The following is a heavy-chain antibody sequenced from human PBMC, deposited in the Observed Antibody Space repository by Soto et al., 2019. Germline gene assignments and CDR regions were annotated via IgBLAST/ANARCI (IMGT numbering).Heavy chain of an antibody. V-gene: IGHV5-51*01. Sequence: XESLKISFKGSGYRFTRYWIGWVRQIPGKGLEWMGIIYPGDSDTRYSPSFQGQVTISADKSISTAYLQWSSLKASDTAMYYCATRYSSSSENAFDIWGQGTMVTVSS. CDR2: IYPGDSDT. D-gene: IGHD6-6*01. CDR3: ATRYSSSSENAFDI. CDR1: GYRFTRYW. J-gene: IGHJ3*02.